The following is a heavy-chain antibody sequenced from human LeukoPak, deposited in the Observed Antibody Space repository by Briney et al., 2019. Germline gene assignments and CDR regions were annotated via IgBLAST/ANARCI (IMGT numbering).Heavy chain of an antibody. D-gene: IGHD2-15*01. V-gene: IGHV3-23*01. CDR3: AKRSCSGGSCNFDY. CDR2: ISNSGGST. J-gene: IGHJ4*02. CDR1: GFTFSSYA. Sequence: GGSLRLSCAASGFTFSSYAMSWVRQAPGKGMEWVSAISNSGGSTNYADSVKGRFTISRDNSKNTLYLQMNSLRAEDTAVYYCAKRSCSGGSCNFDYWGKGTLVTVSS.